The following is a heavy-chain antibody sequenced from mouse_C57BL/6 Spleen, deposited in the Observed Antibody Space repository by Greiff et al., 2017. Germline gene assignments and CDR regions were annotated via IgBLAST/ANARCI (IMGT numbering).Heavy chain of an antibody. CDR2: ISYDGSN. Sequence: EVHLVESGPGLVKPSQSLSLTCSVTGYSITSGYYWNWIRQFPGNKLEWMGYISYDGSNNYNPSLKNRISITRDTSKNQFFLKLNSVTTEDTATYYCARVSRYFDYWGQGTTLTVSS. V-gene: IGHV3-6*01. CDR1: GYSITSGYY. CDR3: ARVSRYFDY. J-gene: IGHJ2*01.